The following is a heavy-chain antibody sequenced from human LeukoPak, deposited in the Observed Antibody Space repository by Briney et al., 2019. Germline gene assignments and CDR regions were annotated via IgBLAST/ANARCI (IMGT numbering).Heavy chain of an antibody. Sequence: GGSLRLSCAASGFTFSSYGMHWVRQAPGKGLEWVAVIWYDGSNKYYADSVKGRFTISRDNSKNTLYLQMNSLRAEDTAVYYCARDSGYGSGRVDYWGQGTLVTVSS. D-gene: IGHD3-10*01. CDR1: GFTFSSYG. J-gene: IGHJ4*02. CDR2: IWYDGSNK. V-gene: IGHV3-33*08. CDR3: ARDSGYGSGRVDY.